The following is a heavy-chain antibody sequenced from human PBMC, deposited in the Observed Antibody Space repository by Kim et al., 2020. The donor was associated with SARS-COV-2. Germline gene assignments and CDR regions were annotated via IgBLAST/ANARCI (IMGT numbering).Heavy chain of an antibody. CDR3: AKDLVAYSSSWYNFDY. J-gene: IGHJ4*02. CDR2: ILYDGSNK. V-gene: IGHV3-30*18. Sequence: GGSLRLSCAASGFTFSSYGMHWVRQAPGKGLEWVAVILYDGSNKYYADSVKGRFTISRDNSKNTLYLQMNSLRGEDTAVYYCAKDLVAYSSSWYNFDYWGQGTLVTVSS. D-gene: IGHD6-13*01. CDR1: GFTFSSYG.